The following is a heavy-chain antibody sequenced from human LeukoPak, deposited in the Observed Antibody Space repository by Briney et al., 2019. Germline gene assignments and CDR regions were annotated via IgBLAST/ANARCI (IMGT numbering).Heavy chain of an antibody. J-gene: IGHJ4*02. Sequence: SETLSLTCTVSGGSVSSRSHYWGWIRQPPGTGLEWIGSIYHSGSPHYNPSLKSRVTISVDTSKNQFSLKLSSVTAADTAVYYCARELSGISLYYFDYWGQGTLVSVSS. CDR1: GGSVSSRSHY. CDR3: ARELSGISLYYFDY. V-gene: IGHV4-39*07. CDR2: IYHSGSP. D-gene: IGHD3-3*02.